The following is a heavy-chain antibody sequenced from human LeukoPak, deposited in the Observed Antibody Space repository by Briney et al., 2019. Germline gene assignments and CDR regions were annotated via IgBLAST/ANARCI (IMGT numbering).Heavy chain of an antibody. CDR3: ARQIWFGELLPYYYYGMDV. D-gene: IGHD3-10*01. V-gene: IGHV5-10-1*01. CDR2: IDPSDSYT. J-gene: IGHJ6*04. CDR1: GYSFTSYW. Sequence: GESLKISCKGSGYSFTSYWISWVRQMPGKGLEWMGRIDPSDSYTNYSPSFQGHVTISADKFISTAYLQWSSLKASDTAMYYCARQIWFGELLPYYYYGMDVWGKGTTVTVSS.